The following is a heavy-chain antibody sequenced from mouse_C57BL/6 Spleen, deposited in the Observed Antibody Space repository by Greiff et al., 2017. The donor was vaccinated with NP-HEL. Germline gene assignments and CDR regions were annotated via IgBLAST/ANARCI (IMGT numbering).Heavy chain of an antibody. J-gene: IGHJ2*01. CDR3: ASLYYYGSSYYFDY. Sequence: EVQLVESGGGLVKPGGSLKLSCAASGFTFSSYTMSWVRQTPEKRLEWVATISGGGGNTYYPDSVKGRFTISRDNAKNTLYLQMSSLRSEDTALYYCASLYYYGSSYYFDYWGQGTTLTVSS. D-gene: IGHD1-1*01. V-gene: IGHV5-9*01. CDR1: GFTFSSYT. CDR2: ISGGGGNT.